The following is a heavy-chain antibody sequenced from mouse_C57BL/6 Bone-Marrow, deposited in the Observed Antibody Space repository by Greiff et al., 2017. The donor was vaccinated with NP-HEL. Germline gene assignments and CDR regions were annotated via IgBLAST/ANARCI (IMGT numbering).Heavy chain of an antibody. CDR1: GYTFTDYY. Sequence: QVQLQQSGAELVRPGASVKLSCKASGYTFTDYYINWVKQRPGQGLEWIARIYPGSGNTYYNEKFKGKATLTAEKSSSTAYMQLSSLTSEDSAVYFCARPLYYDYDGRFAYWGQGTLVTVSA. CDR2: IYPGSGNT. D-gene: IGHD2-4*01. CDR3: ARPLYYDYDGRFAY. V-gene: IGHV1-76*01. J-gene: IGHJ3*01.